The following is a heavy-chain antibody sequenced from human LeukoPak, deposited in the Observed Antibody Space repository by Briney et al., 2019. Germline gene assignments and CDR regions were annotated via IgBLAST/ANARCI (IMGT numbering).Heavy chain of an antibody. Sequence: SETLSLTCAVSGGSINNGAYSWSWIRQPPGKGLEWIGYIYHSESTYYNPSLKSRVTISVDRSKNQFSLKLSSVTAADTAVYYCARGGATLSHYGMDVWGQGTTVTVSS. D-gene: IGHD2-15*01. CDR1: GGSINNGAYS. CDR3: ARGGATLSHYGMDV. J-gene: IGHJ6*02. V-gene: IGHV4-30-2*01. CDR2: IYHSEST.